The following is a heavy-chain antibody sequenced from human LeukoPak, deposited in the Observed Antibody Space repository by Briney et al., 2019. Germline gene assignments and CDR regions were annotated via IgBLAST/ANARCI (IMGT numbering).Heavy chain of an antibody. Sequence: ASVKVSCKASGYTFTAYYMHWVRQAPGQGLEWMGWINLNSGGTNTSQKFQDRVTLTRDTSINTAYMELSSLRSDDTAVYYCARAYGSGSSYHPDYWGLGTLVTVSS. J-gene: IGHJ4*02. CDR3: ARAYGSGSSYHPDY. V-gene: IGHV1-2*02. CDR2: INLNSGGT. CDR1: GYTFTAYY. D-gene: IGHD3-10*01.